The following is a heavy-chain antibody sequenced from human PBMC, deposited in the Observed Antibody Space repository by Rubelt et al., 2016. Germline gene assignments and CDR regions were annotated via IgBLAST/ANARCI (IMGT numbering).Heavy chain of an antibody. CDR2: IYYSGST. Sequence: QLQLQESGPGLAKPSETLSLTCTVSGGSISSSSYYWGWIRQPPGKGLEWIGSIYYSGSTYYNPSCKGRLTISGDTSKNQFSLKLGPVTAADTAVYYCARIRGVITTWDYWGQGTLVTVSS. CDR1: GGSISSSSYY. CDR3: ARIRGVITTWDY. D-gene: IGHD3-10*01. J-gene: IGHJ4*02. V-gene: IGHV4-39*01.